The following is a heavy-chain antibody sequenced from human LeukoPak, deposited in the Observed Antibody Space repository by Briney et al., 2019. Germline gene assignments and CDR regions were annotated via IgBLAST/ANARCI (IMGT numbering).Heavy chain of an antibody. Sequence: GRSLRLSCAASGFTFSSYWMSWVRQAPGKGLEWVANIKQDGSEKYYVDSVKGRFTISRDNAKNSLYLQMNSLRAEDTAVYYCARASRYSYGVDAFDIWGQGTMVTVSS. CDR3: ARASRYSYGVDAFDI. CDR2: IKQDGSEK. CDR1: GFTFSSYW. D-gene: IGHD5-18*01. V-gene: IGHV3-7*01. J-gene: IGHJ3*02.